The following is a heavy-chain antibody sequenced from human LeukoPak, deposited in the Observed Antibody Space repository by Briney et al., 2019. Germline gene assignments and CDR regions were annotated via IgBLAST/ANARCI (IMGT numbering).Heavy chain of an antibody. D-gene: IGHD3-3*01. V-gene: IGHV3-30*02. CDR1: GFTFSSYG. Sequence: GGSLRLSCAASGFTFSSYGMHWVRQAPGKGLEWVAFIRYDGSNKYYADSVKGRFTISRDNSKNTLYLQMNSLRAEDTAVYYCAKDLAGPDYDFWSGYYWSAANWFDPWGQETLVTVSS. CDR3: AKDLAGPDYDFWSGYYWSAANWFDP. CDR2: IRYDGSNK. J-gene: IGHJ5*02.